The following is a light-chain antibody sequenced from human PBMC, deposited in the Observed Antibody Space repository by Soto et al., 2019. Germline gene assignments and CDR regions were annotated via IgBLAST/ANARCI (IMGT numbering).Light chain of an antibody. J-gene: IGKJ1*01. CDR1: QRVLYRSTNNNY. V-gene: IGKV4-1*01. CDR3: QQYYSTPRT. Sequence: DIVMTQSPDSLAVSLGERATINCKSRQRVLYRSTNNNYLAWYQQKPGQPPKLLIYWASTRESGVPARFSGSGSGPEVTLTISSLRAEDVAVYYCQQYYSTPRTLGQVNKVYI. CDR2: WAS.